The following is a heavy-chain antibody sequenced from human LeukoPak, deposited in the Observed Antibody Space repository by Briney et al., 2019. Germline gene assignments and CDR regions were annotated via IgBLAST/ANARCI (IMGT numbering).Heavy chain of an antibody. CDR1: GYTFTSYD. J-gene: IGHJ4*02. Sequence: GASVKVSXKASGYTFTSYDINWMRQATGQGLEWMGWMNPNSGNTGYAQKFQGRVTMTRNTSISTAYMELSSLRSEDTAVYYCARAYYDILTGYHYYFDYWGQGTLVTVSS. D-gene: IGHD3-9*01. CDR2: MNPNSGNT. CDR3: ARAYYDILTGYHYYFDY. V-gene: IGHV1-8*01.